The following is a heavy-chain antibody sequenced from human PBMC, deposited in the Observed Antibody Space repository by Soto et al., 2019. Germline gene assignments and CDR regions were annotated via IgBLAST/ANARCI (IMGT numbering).Heavy chain of an antibody. CDR2: IYYIGNT. Sequence: SETLSLTCTVSGGSLSTRRFYWGRTRQNPGTGLEWIGSIYYIGNTYYNPPLKSRLVIAIASSKIRFSLNLHSVPTADTAVCYCGAECYVPKGYHLETWGQGTMVTVSS. CDR1: GGSLSTRRFY. D-gene: IGHD2-15*01. J-gene: IGHJ5*02. V-gene: IGHV4-39*02. CDR3: GAECYVPKGYHLET.